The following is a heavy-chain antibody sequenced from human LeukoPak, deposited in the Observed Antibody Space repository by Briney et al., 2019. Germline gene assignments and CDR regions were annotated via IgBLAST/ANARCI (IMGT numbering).Heavy chain of an antibody. V-gene: IGHV4-59*01. CDR1: GGSISSYY. CDR2: IYYSGST. Sequence: SETLSLTCTVSGGSISSYYWSWIRQPPGKGLEWIGYIYYSGSTNYNPSLKSRVTISVDTSKNQFSLKLSSVIAADTAVYYCARVNERGYSSGWYPMDVWGQGTTVTVSS. CDR3: ARVNERGYSSGWYPMDV. D-gene: IGHD6-19*01. J-gene: IGHJ6*02.